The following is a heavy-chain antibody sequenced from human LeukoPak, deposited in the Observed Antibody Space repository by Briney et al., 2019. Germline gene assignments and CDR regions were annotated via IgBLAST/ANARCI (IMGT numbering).Heavy chain of an antibody. Sequence: GGSLRLSCAASGFTFSSYGMHWVRQAPGKGLEWVAVISYDGSNKYYADSVKGRFTISRDNSKNTLYLQMNSLRAEDTTVYYCANLGKEVRATGGHWGQGTLVTVSS. V-gene: IGHV3-30*18. D-gene: IGHD1-26*01. CDR3: ANLGKEVRATGGH. J-gene: IGHJ4*02. CDR1: GFTFSSYG. CDR2: ISYDGSNK.